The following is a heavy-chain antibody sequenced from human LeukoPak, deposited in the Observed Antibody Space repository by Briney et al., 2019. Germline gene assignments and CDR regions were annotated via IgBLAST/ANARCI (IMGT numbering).Heavy chain of an antibody. CDR1: GGTFSSYA. CDR2: IIPIFGTA. Sequence: GASVKVSCKASGGTFSSYAISWVRQAPGQGLEWMGGIIPIFGTANYAQKFQGRVTITADKSTSTAYMELSSLRSGDTAVYYCASYCSSTSCYGPYYGMDVWGKGTTVTVSS. V-gene: IGHV1-69*06. D-gene: IGHD2-2*01. J-gene: IGHJ6*04. CDR3: ASYCSSTSCYGPYYGMDV.